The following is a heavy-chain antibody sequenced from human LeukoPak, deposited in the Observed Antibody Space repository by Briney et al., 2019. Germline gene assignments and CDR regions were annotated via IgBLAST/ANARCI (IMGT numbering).Heavy chain of an antibody. CDR3: ARGCMLFFSMDY. Sequence: GAPVKVSCKASGGTFSSYAISWVRQAPGQGLEWMGGIIPIFGTANYAQKFQGRVTITADESTSTAYMELSSLRSEDTAVYYCARGCMLFFSMDYWGQGTLVTVSS. J-gene: IGHJ4*02. CDR2: IIPIFGTA. D-gene: IGHD2-8*01. V-gene: IGHV1-69*13. CDR1: GGTFSSYA.